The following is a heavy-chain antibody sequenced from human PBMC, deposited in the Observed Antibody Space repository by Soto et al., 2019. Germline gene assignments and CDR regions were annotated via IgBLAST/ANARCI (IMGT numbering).Heavy chain of an antibody. Sequence: NPSETLSLTCTVSGGSISSGDYYWSWIRQPPGKGLEWIGYIYYSGSTYYNPSLKSRVTISVDTSKNQFSLKLSSVTAADTAVYYCARAVLDVSLHGWFDPWGQGTLVTVSS. CDR3: ARAVLDVSLHGWFDP. CDR2: IYYSGST. CDR1: GGSISSGDYY. D-gene: IGHD4-4*01. V-gene: IGHV4-30-4*01. J-gene: IGHJ5*02.